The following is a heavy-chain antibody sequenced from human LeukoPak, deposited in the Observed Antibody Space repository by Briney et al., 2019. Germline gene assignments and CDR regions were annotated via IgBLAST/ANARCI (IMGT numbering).Heavy chain of an antibody. CDR3: VTTHSSWYSSFDF. CDR1: GGSISSGRYY. V-gene: IGHV4-61*02. Sequence: NASETLSLTCTVSGGSISSGRYYWNWIRPPAGKGLEWIGRIYTSGSTNYNPSLKSRVTISVDTSKNQFSLKLSSVTAADTAIYYCVTTHSSWYSSFDFWGQGTLVTVSS. CDR2: IYTSGST. D-gene: IGHD6-13*01. J-gene: IGHJ4*02.